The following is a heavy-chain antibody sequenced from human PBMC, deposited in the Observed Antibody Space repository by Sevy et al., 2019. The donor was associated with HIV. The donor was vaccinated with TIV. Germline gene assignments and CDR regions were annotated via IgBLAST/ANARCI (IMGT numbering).Heavy chain of an antibody. J-gene: IGHJ4*02. V-gene: IGHV3-21*01. CDR3: AREDYYVSGSYFFDS. CDR1: ALTLSRYS. CDR2: ISSSSNYI. Sequence: GGYLRLSCAASALTLSRYSMNWVRQAPGKGLEWVSSISSSSNYIYYADSVKGRFTISRDNAKNSLYLQMTSLRAEDTAVYYCAREDYYVSGSYFFDSWGQGTLVTVSS. D-gene: IGHD3-22*01.